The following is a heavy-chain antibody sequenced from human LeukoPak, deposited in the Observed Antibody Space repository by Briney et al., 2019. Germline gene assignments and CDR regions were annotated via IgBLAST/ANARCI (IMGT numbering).Heavy chain of an antibody. J-gene: IGHJ6*03. CDR1: GSSISSHY. D-gene: IGHD1-14*01. CDR3: ARDQITSSGYYMDV. V-gene: IGHV4-59*11. Sequence: SETLSLTCTVSGSSISSHYWSWIRQSPTKGLEWIGYIHYSGIINHNPSLKSRVTMSVDTSKNKFSLRLSSVTAADTAVYYCARDQITSSGYYMDVWGKGTTVTVSS. CDR2: IHYSGII.